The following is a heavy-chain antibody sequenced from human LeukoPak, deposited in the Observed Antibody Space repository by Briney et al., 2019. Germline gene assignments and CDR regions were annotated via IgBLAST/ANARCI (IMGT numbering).Heavy chain of an antibody. J-gene: IGHJ4*02. CDR3: AKDVSMVRDMRGYFDY. Sequence: PGGSLRLSCAASGFTFSSYAMSWVRQAPGKGLEWVSAISGSGGSTYYADSVKGRFTISRDSSKNTLYLQMNSLRAEDTAVYYCAKDVSMVRDMRGYFDYWGQGTLVTVSS. D-gene: IGHD3-10*01. CDR1: GFTFSSYA. CDR2: ISGSGGST. V-gene: IGHV3-23*01.